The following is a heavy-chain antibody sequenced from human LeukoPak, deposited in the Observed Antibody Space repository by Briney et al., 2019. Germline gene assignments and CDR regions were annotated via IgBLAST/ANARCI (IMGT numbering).Heavy chain of an antibody. D-gene: IGHD3-22*01. CDR1: GFSVSSNY. CDR3: ARAAYDSSGYLTL. V-gene: IGHV3-53*01. CDR2: IYSGGST. J-gene: IGHJ4*02. Sequence: GGSLRLSCVVSGFSVSSNYMSWVRQAPGKGLERVSVIYSGGSTYYADSVKGRFTISRDSSKNTLYLQMNSLRAEDTALYYCARAAYDSSGYLTLWGQGTLVTVSS.